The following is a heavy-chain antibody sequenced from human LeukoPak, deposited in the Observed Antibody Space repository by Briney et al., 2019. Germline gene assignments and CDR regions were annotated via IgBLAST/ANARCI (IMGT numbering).Heavy chain of an antibody. CDR2: IIPILGTA. Sequence: ASVKVSCKASGGTFSSYAIRWVRQARGQGLEWMGGIIPILGTADYAQKFQGRVTITADESMSTAYMELSSLRSEDTAMYYCAREPLSKVGGVIMSREYGMDVWGKGTTVTVSS. D-gene: IGHD3-10*01. CDR1: GGTFSSYA. V-gene: IGHV1-69*13. CDR3: AREPLSKVGGVIMSREYGMDV. J-gene: IGHJ6*04.